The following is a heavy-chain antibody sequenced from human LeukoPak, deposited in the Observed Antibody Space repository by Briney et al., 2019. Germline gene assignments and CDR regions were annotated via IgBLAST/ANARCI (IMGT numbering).Heavy chain of an antibody. Sequence: ASVKVSCKASGYSFSDYYMHWVRQAPGQGLEWMGWISAYNGNTNYAQKFQGRVTMTRDTSISTAYMELSRLRSDDTAVYYCARGRYGSGSYRARNWFDPWGQGTLVTVSS. CDR3: ARGRYGSGSYRARNWFDP. CDR2: ISAYNGNT. V-gene: IGHV1-2*02. CDR1: GYSFSDYY. J-gene: IGHJ5*02. D-gene: IGHD3-10*01.